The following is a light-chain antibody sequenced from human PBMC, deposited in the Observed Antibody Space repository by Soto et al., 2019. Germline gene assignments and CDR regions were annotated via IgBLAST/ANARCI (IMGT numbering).Light chain of an antibody. CDR3: QQYGSSPSIT. Sequence: EIVLTQSPGTLSLSPGERATLSCKASQGVSSSYLAWYRQKPGQAPRLLIHGASSRATGIPDRVSGSGSGTDFTLTISRLEPEDFAVYYCQQYGSSPSITFGQGTRLDIK. J-gene: IGKJ5*01. CDR1: QGVSSSY. CDR2: GAS. V-gene: IGKV3-20*01.